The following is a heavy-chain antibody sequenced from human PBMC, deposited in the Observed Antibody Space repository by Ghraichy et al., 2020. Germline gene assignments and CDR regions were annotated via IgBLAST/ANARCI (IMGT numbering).Heavy chain of an antibody. CDR3: AKGILGSCRGATCYQFDY. Sequence: GESLRLSCTASGFTFSAYAMNWVRQAPGMRLEWVSSLTAGSDSTYYADSVKGRFFISRDNSKNTLYLEMNSLRADDTAIYYCAKGILGSCRGATCYQFDYWGQGTLVTVSS. CDR1: GFTFSAYA. CDR2: LTAGSDST. V-gene: IGHV3-23*01. J-gene: IGHJ4*02. D-gene: IGHD2-15*01.